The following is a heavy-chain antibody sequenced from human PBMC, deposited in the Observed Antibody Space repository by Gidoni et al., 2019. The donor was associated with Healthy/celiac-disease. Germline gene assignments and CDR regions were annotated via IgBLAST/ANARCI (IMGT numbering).Heavy chain of an antibody. V-gene: IGHV1-69*01. CDR1: GGTVSSYA. J-gene: IGHJ6*03. D-gene: IGHD3-10*01. CDR3: ARAYYYGSGTNYYYYYMDV. Sequence: QVQLVQSGAEVKKPGSSVKVSCKASGGTVSSYAISWVRQAPGQGLEWMGGIIPIFGTANSAQKFQGRVTITADESTSTAYMELSSLRSEDTAVYYCARAYYYGSGTNYYYYYMDVWGKGTTVTVSS. CDR2: IIPIFGTA.